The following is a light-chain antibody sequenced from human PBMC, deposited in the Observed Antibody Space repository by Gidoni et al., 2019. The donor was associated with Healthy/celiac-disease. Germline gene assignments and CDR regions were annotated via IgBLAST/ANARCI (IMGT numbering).Light chain of an antibody. CDR1: QSVSSSY. CDR2: GAS. Sequence: PGERVTLSCRASQSVSSSYLTWYQQKPGQAHRLLIYGASTRATSLPARFSGSGSGTDFTLTISSLQPEDFAVYYCQQDYNLLTFGGGTKVEIK. J-gene: IGKJ4*01. CDR3: QQDYNLLT. V-gene: IGKV3D-7*01.